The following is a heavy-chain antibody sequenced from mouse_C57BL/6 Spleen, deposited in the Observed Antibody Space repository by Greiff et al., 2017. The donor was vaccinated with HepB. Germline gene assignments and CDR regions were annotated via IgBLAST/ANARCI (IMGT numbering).Heavy chain of an antibody. Sequence: QVQLKESGPGLVQPSQSLSITCTVSGFSLTSYGLHWVRQSPGKGLEWLGVIWSGGSTDYNAAFISRLSISKDNSKSQVFFKMNSLQADDTAIYYCARNPNWDGAWFAYWGQGTLVTVSA. CDR3: ARNPNWDGAWFAY. CDR1: GFSLTSYG. V-gene: IGHV2-2*01. CDR2: IWSGGST. J-gene: IGHJ3*01. D-gene: IGHD4-1*01.